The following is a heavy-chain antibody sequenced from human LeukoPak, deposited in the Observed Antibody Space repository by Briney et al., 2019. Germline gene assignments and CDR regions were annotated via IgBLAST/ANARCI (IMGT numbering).Heavy chain of an antibody. CDR1: DFTLSSHG. V-gene: IGHV3-30*03. D-gene: IGHD5-12*01. J-gene: IGHJ4*02. CDR3: VRDIGGFYRGYGDS. Sequence: GGSLRLSCVVSDFTLSSHGMHWVRQAPGKGLEWVAVISSDGGKKSYTDSVKGRFTTSRDNSKNSLYLQMDGLRVEDTAVYYCVRDIGGFYRGYGDSWGQGTLVTVSS. CDR2: ISSDGGKK.